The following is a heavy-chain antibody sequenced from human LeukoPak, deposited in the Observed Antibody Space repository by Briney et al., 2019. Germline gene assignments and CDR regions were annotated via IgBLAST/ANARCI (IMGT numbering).Heavy chain of an antibody. CDR3: AREGYYEILTGPPGEYYYGMDV. J-gene: IGHJ6*02. CDR1: GGSISSYY. V-gene: IGHV4-59*01. D-gene: IGHD3-9*01. CDR2: IYYSGST. Sequence: SETLSLTGNVSGGSISSYYWSWIRQPPGKEREWIGYIYYSGSTNYNPSLKSRVTISVDTSKNQFSLKLSSVTAADTAVYYCAREGYYEILTGPPGEYYYGMDVWGQGTTVTVSS.